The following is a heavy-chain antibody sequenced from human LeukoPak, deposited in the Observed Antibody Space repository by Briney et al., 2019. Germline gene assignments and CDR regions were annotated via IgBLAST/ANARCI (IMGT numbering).Heavy chain of an antibody. CDR1: GFTFSESW. D-gene: IGHD3-3*01. CDR3: AKMEGQRLYDYCMDV. J-gene: IGHJ6*03. Sequence: GSLRLSCAASGFTFSESWMSWVRQAPGKGLEWVSAMSGSGYYTYYVESVKGRFTISRDNSKNTLYLHMNSLRADDTAVYYCAKMEGQRLYDYCMDVWGRGTTVTVSS. V-gene: IGHV3-23*01. CDR2: MSGSGYYT.